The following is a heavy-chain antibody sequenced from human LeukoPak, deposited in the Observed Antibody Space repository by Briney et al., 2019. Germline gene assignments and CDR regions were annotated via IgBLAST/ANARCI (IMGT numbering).Heavy chain of an antibody. D-gene: IGHD2-2*01. J-gene: IGHJ4*02. CDR1: GFTFSSYA. CDR2: ISYDGSNK. Sequence: GRSLRLSCAASGFTFSSYAMHWVRQAPGKGLEWVAVISYDGSNKYYADSVKGRFTISRDNSKNTLYLQMNSLRAEDTAVYYCARGWGCSSTSCPPYFDYWGQGTLVTVSS. V-gene: IGHV3-30-3*01. CDR3: ARGWGCSSTSCPPYFDY.